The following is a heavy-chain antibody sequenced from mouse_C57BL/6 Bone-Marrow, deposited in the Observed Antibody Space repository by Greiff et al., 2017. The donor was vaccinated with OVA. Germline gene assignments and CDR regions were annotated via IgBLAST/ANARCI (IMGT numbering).Heavy chain of an antibody. J-gene: IGHJ1*03. V-gene: IGHV1-52*01. Sequence: QVQLQQPGAELVRPGSSVKLSCKASGYTFTSYWMHWVKQRPIQGLEWIGNIDPSDSETHYNQKFKDKATLTVDKSSSTAYMQLSSLTSADSAVYYCARPDMVTTSYWYFDVWGTGTTVTVSS. CDR3: ARPDMVTTSYWYFDV. CDR2: IDPSDSET. D-gene: IGHD2-2*01. CDR1: GYTFTSYW.